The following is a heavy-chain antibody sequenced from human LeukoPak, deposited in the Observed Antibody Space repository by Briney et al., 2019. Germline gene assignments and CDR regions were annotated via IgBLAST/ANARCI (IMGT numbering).Heavy chain of an antibody. D-gene: IGHD2-2*01. Sequence: GGPLRLSCAASGFTFSSYAMSWVRQAPGKGLEWVSGISGSGGSTYYADSVKGRFTISRDNSKDTLYLQMNSLRAEDTAVYYCARRLGYCSSSSCYVAPFDYWGQGTLVTVSS. CDR3: ARRLGYCSSSSCYVAPFDY. CDR1: GFTFSSYA. J-gene: IGHJ4*02. CDR2: ISGSGGST. V-gene: IGHV3-23*01.